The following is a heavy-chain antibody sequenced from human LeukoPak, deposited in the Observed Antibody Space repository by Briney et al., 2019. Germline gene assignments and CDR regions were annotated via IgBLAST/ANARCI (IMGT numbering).Heavy chain of an antibody. V-gene: IGHV3-21*01. D-gene: IGHD2-2*01. CDR1: GFTFSSYS. Sequence: GGSLRLYCAASGFTFSSYSMNWVRQAPGKGLEWVSSISSSSSYIYYADSVKGRFTISRDNAKNSLYLQMNSLRAEDTAVYYCARVSALAAVGCSSTSCPWDFDYWGQGTLVTVSS. J-gene: IGHJ4*02. CDR2: ISSSSSYI. CDR3: ARVSALAAVGCSSTSCPWDFDY.